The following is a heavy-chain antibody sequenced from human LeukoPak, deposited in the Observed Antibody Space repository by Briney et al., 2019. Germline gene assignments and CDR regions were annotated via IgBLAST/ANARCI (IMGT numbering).Heavy chain of an antibody. CDR1: GYTFTSYD. Sequence: ASVKVSYKASGYTFTSYDINWVRQATGQGLEWMEWMNPKSGNTGYAQKFQGRVTMTRNTSISTAYMELSSLRSEDTAVYYFARDGIVGAGRPYWGQGTLVTVSS. CDR2: MNPKSGNT. V-gene: IGHV1-8*01. D-gene: IGHD1-26*01. CDR3: ARDGIVGAGRPY. J-gene: IGHJ4*02.